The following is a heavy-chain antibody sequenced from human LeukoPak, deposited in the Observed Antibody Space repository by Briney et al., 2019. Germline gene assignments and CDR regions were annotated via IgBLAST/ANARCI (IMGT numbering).Heavy chain of an antibody. CDR2: IIPIFGTA. J-gene: IGHJ5*02. V-gene: IGHV1-69*13. Sequence: GASVKVSCKASGGTFSSYAISWVRQAPGQGLEWMGGIIPIFGTANYAQKFQGRVTITADESTSTAYMELSSLRSEDTAVYYCARDPGLNSGMESWFDPWGQGTLVTVSS. D-gene: IGHD6-19*01. CDR3: ARDPGLNSGMESWFDP. CDR1: GGTFSSYA.